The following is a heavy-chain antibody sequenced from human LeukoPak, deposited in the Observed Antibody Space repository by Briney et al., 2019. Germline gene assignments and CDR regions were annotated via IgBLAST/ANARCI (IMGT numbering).Heavy chain of an antibody. CDR3: ASDPRIGRYFDY. D-gene: IGHD1-26*01. CDR2: VKSKADGGTI. CDR1: GFSFHNAW. J-gene: IGHJ4*02. V-gene: IGHV3-15*01. Sequence: GGSLRLSCAASGFSFHNAWMNWVRQVPGKGLEWVGRVKSKADGGTIDYAAPVEGRFTISRDDSENILYLQMNSLKTEDTAVYYCASDPRIGRYFDYWGQGSLVSVSS.